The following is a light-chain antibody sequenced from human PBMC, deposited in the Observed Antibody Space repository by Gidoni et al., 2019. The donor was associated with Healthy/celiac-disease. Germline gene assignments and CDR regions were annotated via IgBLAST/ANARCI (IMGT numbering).Light chain of an antibody. CDR2: AAS. J-gene: IGKJ1*01. CDR3: QQANSFSWT. CDR1: QGLSSW. Sequence: DIQMTQSPSSVAASVGDRVTITCRASQGLSSWLAWYQQKPGKAPKLLIYAASSLQSGVPSRFSVSGSGTDFTLTISSLQPEDFATYYCQQANSFSWTFXXXTKVEIK. V-gene: IGKV1-12*01.